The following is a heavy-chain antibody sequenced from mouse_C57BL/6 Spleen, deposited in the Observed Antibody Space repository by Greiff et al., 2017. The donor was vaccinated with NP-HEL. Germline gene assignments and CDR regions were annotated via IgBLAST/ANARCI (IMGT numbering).Heavy chain of an antibody. Sequence: QVQLQQPGAELVRPGSSVKLSCKASGYTFTSYWMDWVKQRPGQGLEWIGNIYPSDSETHYNQKFKDKVTLTVDKASSSAYMQLSSLTSEDSAVYYCAGWGYSNLFDDWGQGTTLTVSS. D-gene: IGHD2-5*01. J-gene: IGHJ2*01. CDR2: IYPSDSET. CDR1: GYTFTSYW. CDR3: AGWGYSNLFDD. V-gene: IGHV1-61*01.